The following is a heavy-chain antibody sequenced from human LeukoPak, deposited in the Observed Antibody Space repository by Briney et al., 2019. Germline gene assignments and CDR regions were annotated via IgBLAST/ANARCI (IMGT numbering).Heavy chain of an antibody. CDR1: GGSFSGYY. V-gene: IGHV4-34*01. CDR3: ARHPRRITRYMDV. D-gene: IGHD3-3*01. Sequence: SETLSLTCAVYGGSFSGYYWSWIRQPPGKGLEWIGEINHSGSTNYNPSLKSRVTISVDTSKNQFSLKLSSVTAADTAVYYCARHPRRITRYMDVWDKGTTVTVSS. J-gene: IGHJ6*03. CDR2: INHSGST.